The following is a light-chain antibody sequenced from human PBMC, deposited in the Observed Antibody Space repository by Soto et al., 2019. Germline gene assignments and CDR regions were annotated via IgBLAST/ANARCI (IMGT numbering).Light chain of an antibody. CDR2: DAS. V-gene: IGKV3-20*01. CDR1: QTVRNNY. J-gene: IGKJ4*01. CDR3: QQFSSYPLT. Sequence: EFVLTQYPGPLSLSPGERATLSCRASQTVRNNYLAWYQQKPGQAPRLLIYDASSRATGIPDRFSGGGSGTDFTLTISRLEPEDFAVYYCQQFSSYPLTFGGGTKVDI.